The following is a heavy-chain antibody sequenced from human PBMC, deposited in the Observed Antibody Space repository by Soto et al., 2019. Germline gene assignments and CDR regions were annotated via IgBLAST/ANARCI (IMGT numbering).Heavy chain of an antibody. CDR3: AKDRDSRSGGLPRACLSY. CDR2: ISGGDGST. D-gene: IGHD3-10*01. J-gene: IGHJ4*02. Sequence: GGSLRLSCAASGFTFSSYAMNWVRQAPGKGLEWVSAISGGDGSTYYAYSEDSVKCRFTSSRDNSKNMLYLQMNSLRAEDTAVYYCAKDRDSRSGGLPRACLSYWGQGTLVTVSS. CDR1: GFTFSSYA. V-gene: IGHV3-23*01.